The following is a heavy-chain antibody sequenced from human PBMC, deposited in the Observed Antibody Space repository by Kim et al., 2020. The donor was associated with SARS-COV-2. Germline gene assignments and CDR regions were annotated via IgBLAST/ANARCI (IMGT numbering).Heavy chain of an antibody. CDR2: ISGSGGST. D-gene: IGHD2-2*01. CDR1: GFTFSSYA. J-gene: IGHJ4*02. V-gene: IGHV3-23*01. CDR3: AKGARYCSSTSCYAGGRYFDY. Sequence: GGSLRLSCAASGFTFSSYAMSWVRQAPGKGLEWVSAISGSGGSTYYADSVKGRFTISRDNSKNTLYLQMNSLRAEDTAVYYCAKGARYCSSTSCYAGGRYFDYWGQGTLVTVSS.